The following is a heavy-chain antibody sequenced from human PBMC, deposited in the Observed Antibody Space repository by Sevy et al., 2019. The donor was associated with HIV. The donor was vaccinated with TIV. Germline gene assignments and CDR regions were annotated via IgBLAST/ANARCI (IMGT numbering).Heavy chain of an antibody. D-gene: IGHD1-26*01. J-gene: IGHJ5*02. CDR1: GDSVSSNSAA. CDR2: TYYRSKWYN. CDR3: ASVTVVYRGSYFFANWFDP. V-gene: IGHV6-1*01. Sequence: SQTLSLTCAISGDSVSSNSAAWNWIRQSPSRGLEWLGRTYYRSKWYNDYAVTVKSRITINPDTSKNQFSLQLNPGTPEETAVYYCASVTVVYRGSYFFANWFDPWGQGTLVTVSS.